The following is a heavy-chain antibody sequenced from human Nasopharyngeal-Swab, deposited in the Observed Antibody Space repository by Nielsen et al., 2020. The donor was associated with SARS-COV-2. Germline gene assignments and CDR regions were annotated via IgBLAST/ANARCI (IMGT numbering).Heavy chain of an antibody. Sequence: ESLKISCAASGFTFSSYDMHWVRQATGKGLEWVSAIGTAGDTYYADSVKGRFTISRDNSKNTLYLQMNSLRAEDTAVYYSARDWGGTLWYWGQGTLVTVSS. CDR3: ARDWGGTLWY. J-gene: IGHJ4*02. CDR2: IGTAGDT. D-gene: IGHD2-21*01. CDR1: GFTFSSYD. V-gene: IGHV3-13*01.